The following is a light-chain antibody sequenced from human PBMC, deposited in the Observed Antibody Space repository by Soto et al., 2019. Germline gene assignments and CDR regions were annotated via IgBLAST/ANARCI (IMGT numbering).Light chain of an antibody. CDR3: QQSYNNPRT. Sequence: DIQVTQSPSSLSASVGDRVTMTCRASRAINYDLAWYQQKPGKVPKLLIYAASTLHSGVPSRFSGSGSGTDFTLTISSLQPEDFETYYCQQSYNNPRTFGQGTKVDIK. V-gene: IGKV1-27*01. CDR2: AAS. CDR1: RAINYD. J-gene: IGKJ1*01.